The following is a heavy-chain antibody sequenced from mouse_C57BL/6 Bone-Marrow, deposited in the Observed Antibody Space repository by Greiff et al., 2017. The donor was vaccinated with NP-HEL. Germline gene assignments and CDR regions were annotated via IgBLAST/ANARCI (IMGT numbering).Heavy chain of an antibody. CDR1: GYSFTGYY. Sequence: VQLQQSGPELVKPGASVKISCKASGYSFTGYYMNWVKQSPEKSLEWIGAINPSTGGTTYNQKFKAKATLTVDKSSSTAYMQLKSLTSEDSAVYYCARYDYDGTGYFDYWGQGTTLTVSS. CDR3: ARYDYDGTGYFDY. CDR2: INPSTGGT. J-gene: IGHJ2*01. D-gene: IGHD2-4*01. V-gene: IGHV1-42*01.